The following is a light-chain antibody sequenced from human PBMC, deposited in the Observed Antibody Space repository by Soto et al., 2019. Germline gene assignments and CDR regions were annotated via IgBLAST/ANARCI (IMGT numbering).Light chain of an antibody. CDR2: EAS. J-gene: IGKJ1*01. Sequence: EIVLTQSPATLSLSPGERATLSCRASQSVGNNLAWYQQKPGQAPGLLIYEASTRATGIPARFSGSGSGTDFTLTISSLEPEDFGIYYCQQSHSSPRTFGQGTTV. CDR1: QSVGNN. V-gene: IGKV3-11*01. CDR3: QQSHSSPRT.